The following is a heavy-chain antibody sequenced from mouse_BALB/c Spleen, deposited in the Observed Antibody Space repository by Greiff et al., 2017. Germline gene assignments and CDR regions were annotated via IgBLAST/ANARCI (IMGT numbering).Heavy chain of an antibody. J-gene: IGHJ2*01. V-gene: IGHV1S56*01. CDR1: GYTFTSYY. CDR2: IYPGNVNT. CDR3: ARNFDYGSSYDY. D-gene: IGHD1-1*01. Sequence: VKLVESGPELVKPGASVRISCKASGYTFTSYYIHWVKQRPGQGLEWIGWIYPGNVNTKYNEKFKGKATLTADKSSSTAYMQLSSLTSEDSAVYFCARNFDYGSSYDYWGQGTTLTVSS.